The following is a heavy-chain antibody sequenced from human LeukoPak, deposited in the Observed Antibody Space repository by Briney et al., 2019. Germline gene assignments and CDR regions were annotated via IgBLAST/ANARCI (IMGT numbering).Heavy chain of an antibody. J-gene: IGHJ4*02. V-gene: IGHV1-69*13. CDR1: GGTFSSYA. CDR2: IIPIFGTA. CDR3: ARGYSSSWTTTFDY. Sequence: ASVKVSCKASGGTFSSYAISWVRQAPGQGLEWMGGIIPIFGTANYAQKFQGRVTITADESTSTACMELSSLRSEDTAVYYCARGYSSSWTTTFDYWGQGTLVTVSS. D-gene: IGHD6-13*01.